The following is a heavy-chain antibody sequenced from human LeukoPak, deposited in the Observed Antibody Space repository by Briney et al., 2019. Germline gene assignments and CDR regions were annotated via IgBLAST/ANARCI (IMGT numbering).Heavy chain of an antibody. CDR1: GFSFNNYA. Sequence: PGGSLRLSCAASGFSFNNYAMSWVRQAPGKGLEWVSAISTTGGSTYYADSVKGRFTISRDNSKNTLSLQMDSLRVEDTAVYYCAKDWTTVVTPKGYYFDSWGQGTLVTVCS. CDR3: AKDWTTVVTPKGYYFDS. CDR2: ISTTGGST. D-gene: IGHD4-23*01. J-gene: IGHJ4*02. V-gene: IGHV3-23*01.